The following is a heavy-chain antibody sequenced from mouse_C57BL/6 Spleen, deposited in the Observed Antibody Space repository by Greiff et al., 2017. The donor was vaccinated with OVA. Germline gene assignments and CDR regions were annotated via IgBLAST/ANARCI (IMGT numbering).Heavy chain of an antibody. CDR1: GFTFSDYY. D-gene: IGHD2-1*01. J-gene: IGHJ4*01. CDR3: ARAYGNYHYYAMDY. V-gene: IGHV5-16*01. CDR2: INYDGSST. Sequence: EVKVEESEGGLVQPGRSMKLSCTASGFTFSDYYMAWVRQVPEKGLEWVANINYDGSSTYYLDSLKSRFIISRDNAKNILYLQMSSLKSEDTATYYCARAYGNYHYYAMDYWGQGTSVTVSS.